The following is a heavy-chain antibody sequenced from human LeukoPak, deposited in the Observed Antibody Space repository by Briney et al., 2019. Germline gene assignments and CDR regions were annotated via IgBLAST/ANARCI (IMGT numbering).Heavy chain of an antibody. CDR3: ARSGYSYGWFDP. J-gene: IGHJ5*02. V-gene: IGHV4-59*01. CDR2: IYYSGST. D-gene: IGHD5-18*01. CDR1: GGSISSYY. Sequence: SETLSLTCTVSGGSISSYYWSWIRQPPGKGLEWIGYIYYSGSTNYNPSLKSRVTISVDTSKNQFSLKLSSVTAADTAVCYCARSGYSYGWFDPWGQGTLVTVSS.